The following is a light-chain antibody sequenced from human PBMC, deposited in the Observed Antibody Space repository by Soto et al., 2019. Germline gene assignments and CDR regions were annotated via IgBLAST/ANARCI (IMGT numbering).Light chain of an antibody. J-gene: IGKJ1*01. CDR2: DAS. CDR3: QQYDHLPRT. V-gene: IGKV1-33*01. Sequence: DIQMIQSPSSVSASVGDRVTISCQASQEISNYLNWDQQKPGKAPKLLIYDASNLERGVPSRFSGRGSGTDFTFTISSLQPEDFATYYCQQYDHLPRTFGRGTKVEIK. CDR1: QEISNY.